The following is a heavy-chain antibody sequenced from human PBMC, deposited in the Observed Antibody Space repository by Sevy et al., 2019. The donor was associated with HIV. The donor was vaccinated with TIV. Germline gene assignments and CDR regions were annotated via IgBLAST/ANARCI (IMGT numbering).Heavy chain of an antibody. CDR3: ARDQAGPSDDYYYYYGMDL. J-gene: IGHJ6*02. CDR2: ISYDGSRK. V-gene: IGHV3-30-3*01. CDR1: GFTFGSYA. Sequence: GGSLRLSCAASGFTFGSYAMHWVRQAPGKGLEWLAFISYDGSRKYYADSVKGRFTISRDNSKNRLYLQTNSLRAEDTAVYYCARDQAGPSDDYYYYYGMDLWGQGTTVTVSS. D-gene: IGHD3-10*01.